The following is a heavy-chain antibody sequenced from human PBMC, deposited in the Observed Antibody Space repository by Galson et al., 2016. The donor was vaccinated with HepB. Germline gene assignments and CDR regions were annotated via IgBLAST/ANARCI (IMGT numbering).Heavy chain of an antibody. D-gene: IGHD1-1*01. Sequence: SLRLSCAASGFIFSYDWMHWVRQTAGRGLTYIAHIDEDGSETSYADSVKGRFTISRDNAMDTVYLQMDRLRADDTGVYFCAKGGPEGTGTLDSWGQGTQVTVSS. CDR1: GFIFSYDW. CDR2: IDEDGSET. V-gene: IGHV3-74*01. J-gene: IGHJ4*02. CDR3: AKGGPEGTGTLDS.